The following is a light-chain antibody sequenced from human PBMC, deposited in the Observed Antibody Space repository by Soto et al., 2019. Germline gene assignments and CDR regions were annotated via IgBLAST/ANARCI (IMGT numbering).Light chain of an antibody. Sequence: QSVLTQPASVSGSPGQSITISCTGSSRDVGSYHYVSWYQHHPGKAPKLVIFDVTDRPSGVSARLSGSKSGNTASLTISGLQAEDEADYYCSSYRKPNTLAFGTGTKVTVL. J-gene: IGLJ1*01. CDR2: DVT. V-gene: IGLV2-14*01. CDR1: SRDVGSYHY. CDR3: SSYRKPNTLA.